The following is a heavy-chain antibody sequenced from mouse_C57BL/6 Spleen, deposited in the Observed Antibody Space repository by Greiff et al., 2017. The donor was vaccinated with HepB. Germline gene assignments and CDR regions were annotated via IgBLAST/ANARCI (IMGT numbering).Heavy chain of an antibody. Sequence: QVQLKQSGAELVKPGASVKLSCKASGYTFTSYWMQWVKQRPGQGLEWIGEIDPSDSYTNYNQKFKGKATLTVDTSSSTAYMQLSSLTSEDSAVYYCAIYGPFDYWGQGTTLTVSS. J-gene: IGHJ2*01. CDR1: GYTFTSYW. V-gene: IGHV1-50*01. CDR2: IDPSDSYT. D-gene: IGHD1-1*02. CDR3: AIYGPFDY.